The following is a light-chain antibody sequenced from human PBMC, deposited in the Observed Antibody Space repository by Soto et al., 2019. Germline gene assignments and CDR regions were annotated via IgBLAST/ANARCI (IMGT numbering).Light chain of an antibody. CDR3: CACTGSDIWV. CDR2: EVN. CDR1: SDDFGGYKF. J-gene: IGLJ3*02. Sequence: QSVLTQPASVSGSPGQSVTISCTGNSDDFGGYKFVSWYQQHAGRAPRLLLFEVNNRPSGISHRFSGSKSGNTASLTISGLQADDEADYYCCACTGSDIWVFGGGTKLTVL. V-gene: IGLV2-14*01.